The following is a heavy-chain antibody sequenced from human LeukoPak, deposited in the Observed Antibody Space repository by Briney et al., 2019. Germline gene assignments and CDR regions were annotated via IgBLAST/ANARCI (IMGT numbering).Heavy chain of an antibody. CDR1: GLTFSRDW. D-gene: IGHD6-19*01. Sequence: PGGSLRLSCEASGLTFSRDWMGWVRQAPGKGLEWVSAISISGDGTYYADSVKGRFTISRDNSKNTLYLQVNSLRVEDTAVYYCAKGDRNSGWSYWGQGTLVTVSS. CDR2: ISISGDGT. CDR3: AKGDRNSGWSY. J-gene: IGHJ4*02. V-gene: IGHV3-23*01.